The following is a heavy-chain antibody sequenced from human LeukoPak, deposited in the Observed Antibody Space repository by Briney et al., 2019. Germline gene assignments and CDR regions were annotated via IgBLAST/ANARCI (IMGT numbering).Heavy chain of an antibody. CDR3: ARDPGYSGYDLAFDI. J-gene: IGHJ3*02. D-gene: IGHD5-12*01. CDR1: GGTFSSYA. Sequence: SVKVSCKASGGTFSSYAISWVRQAPGQGLEWMGRTIPIFGTANYAQKFQGRVTITTDESTSTAYMELSSLRSEDTAVYYCARDPGYSGYDLAFDIWGQGTMVTVSS. CDR2: TIPIFGTA. V-gene: IGHV1-69*05.